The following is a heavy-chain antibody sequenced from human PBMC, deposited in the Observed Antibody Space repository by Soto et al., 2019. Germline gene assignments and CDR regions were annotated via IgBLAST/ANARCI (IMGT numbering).Heavy chain of an antibody. J-gene: IGHJ4*02. CDR1: GDSVSSHSAA. V-gene: IGHV6-1*01. Sequence: SQTLSLTCAISGDSVSSHSAAWNWIRQSPSRGLEWLGRTYYRSKWYNDYAVSVKSRMIINPDTSKNQVSLQLNSVTPEDTAVYYCARDDHCSGGSCYNLADYWGQGTLVTVSS. D-gene: IGHD2-15*01. CDR2: TYYRSKWYN. CDR3: ARDDHCSGGSCYNLADY.